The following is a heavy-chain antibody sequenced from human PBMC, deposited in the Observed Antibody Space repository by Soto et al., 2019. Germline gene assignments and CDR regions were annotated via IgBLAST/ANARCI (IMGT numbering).Heavy chain of an antibody. Sequence: SVKVSCKASGGTFSSYAISWVRQAPGQGLEWMGGIIPIFGTSNYAQKFQGRVTITADESTSTAYMELSSLRSEDTAVYYCAREIPYSSSSAVDYWAREPWSPSPQ. J-gene: IGHJ4*02. V-gene: IGHV1-69*13. CDR1: GGTFSSYA. D-gene: IGHD6-6*01. CDR2: IIPIFGTS. CDR3: AREIPYSSSSAVDY.